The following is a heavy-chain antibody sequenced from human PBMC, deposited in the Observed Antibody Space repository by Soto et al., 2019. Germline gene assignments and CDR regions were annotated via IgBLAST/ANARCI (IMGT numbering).Heavy chain of an antibody. D-gene: IGHD6-19*01. Sequence: EVQLLESGGGLVQPGGSLRLSCAASGFTFSSYAMSWVRQAPGKGLEWVSAISGSGGSTYYADSVKGRFTISRDNSKNTLYLQMNSLRAEDTAVYYCAKDFFSGWDFLDWFDPWGQGTLVTVSS. J-gene: IGHJ5*02. CDR3: AKDFFSGWDFLDWFDP. CDR1: GFTFSSYA. CDR2: ISGSGGST. V-gene: IGHV3-23*01.